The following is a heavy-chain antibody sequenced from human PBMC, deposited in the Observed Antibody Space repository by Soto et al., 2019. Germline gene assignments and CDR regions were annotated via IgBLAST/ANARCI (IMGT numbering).Heavy chain of an antibody. CDR2: LWYDGTQK. J-gene: IGHJ5*02. Sequence: TGGSLRLSCEASGFTFNTYSMHWVRQPPGKGLEWLAALWYDGTQKYYADSVKGRFIISRDNSKNSVYLQMNSLRAEDTAVYYCAKSIAVAPGWLDPWGQGTVVTVSS. CDR3: AKSIAVAPGWLDP. CDR1: GFTFNTYS. V-gene: IGHV3-33*06. D-gene: IGHD6-19*01.